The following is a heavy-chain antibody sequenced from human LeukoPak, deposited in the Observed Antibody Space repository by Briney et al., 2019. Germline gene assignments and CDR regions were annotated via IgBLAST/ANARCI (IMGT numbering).Heavy chain of an antibody. V-gene: IGHV1-18*01. CDR1: GYTFTSYG. CDR2: ISAYNGNT. D-gene: IGHD6-19*01. J-gene: IGHJ1*01. Sequence: ASVKVSCKASGYTFTSYGISWVRQAPGQGLEWMGWISAYNGNTNYAQKLQGRVTMTTDTPTSTAYMELRSLRSDDTAVYYCARSSVALPPPRSEYFQHWGQGTLVTVSS. CDR3: ARSSVALPPPRSEYFQH.